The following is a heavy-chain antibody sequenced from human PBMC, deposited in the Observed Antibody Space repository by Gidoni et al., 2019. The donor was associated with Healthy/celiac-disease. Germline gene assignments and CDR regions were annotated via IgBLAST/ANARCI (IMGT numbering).Heavy chain of an antibody. V-gene: IGHV3-9*01. CDR3: AKDISPIAVAGPYYYYYGMDV. J-gene: IGHJ6*02. D-gene: IGHD6-19*01. CDR1: GFTFDDYA. Sequence: EVQLVDSGGGLVQPGRSLRLSCAASGFTFDDYAMHWVRQAPGKGLEWVSGISWNSGSIGYADSVKGRFTISRDNAKNSLYLQMNSLRAEDTALYYCAKDISPIAVAGPYYYYYGMDVWGQGTTVTVSS. CDR2: ISWNSGSI.